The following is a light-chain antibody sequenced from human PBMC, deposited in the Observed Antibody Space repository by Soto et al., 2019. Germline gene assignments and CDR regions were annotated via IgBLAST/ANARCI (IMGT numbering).Light chain of an antibody. CDR3: QSSDSSLSGYV. J-gene: IGLJ1*01. Sequence: QSVLTQPPSVSGAPGQRVTISCTGSSSNIGAGYEVHWYQQLPGTAPKLLIYGNTNRPSGVPDRFSGSKSGTSASLAITGLQADDEADYYCQSSDSSLSGYVFGTGTKLTVL. CDR2: GNT. CDR1: SSNIGAGYE. V-gene: IGLV1-40*01.